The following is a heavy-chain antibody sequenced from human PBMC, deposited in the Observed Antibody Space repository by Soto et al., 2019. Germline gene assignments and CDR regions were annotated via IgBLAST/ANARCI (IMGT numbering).Heavy chain of an antibody. CDR3: AKGLGGSGSLTPRVDF. D-gene: IGHD3-10*01. CDR2: ISGGGDTT. CDR1: GFTFNNYA. Sequence: EVQLLESGGGLVQPGGSLRLSCAASGFTFNNYAMTWVRQAPGKGLEWVSAISGGGDTTSYADSVNGRFTVSRDGSKNTLDLQMSSLRAEDTALYYCAKGLGGSGSLTPRVDFWGQGTMVTVSS. J-gene: IGHJ4*02. V-gene: IGHV3-23*01.